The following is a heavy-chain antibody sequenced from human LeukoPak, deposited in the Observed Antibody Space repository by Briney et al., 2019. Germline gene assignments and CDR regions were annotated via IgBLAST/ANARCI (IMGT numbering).Heavy chain of an antibody. CDR1: GFAFSSNW. J-gene: IGHJ4*02. Sequence: SGGSLRLSCAASGFAFSSNWMHWVRQTPGKGLVWVSRINSGGSGTSYAASVEGRFTISRDNVKTTLYLQMDSLRAEDTAVYYCATSLGPLTEYWGQGTLVTVSS. CDR3: ATSLGPLTEY. V-gene: IGHV3-74*01. CDR2: INSGGSGT. D-gene: IGHD7-27*01.